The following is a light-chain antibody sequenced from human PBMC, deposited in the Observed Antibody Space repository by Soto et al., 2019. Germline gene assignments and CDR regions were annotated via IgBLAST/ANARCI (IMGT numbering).Light chain of an antibody. J-gene: IGLJ2*01. CDR3: CSFAGRYDYVA. Sequence: QSVLTQPPSVSGSPGQSVSISCTGTSSDFGTYDYVSWYQEHPGKAPKLLLYAVDKRPSGVPDRFSGSISGNTASLTISGLQADDEANYYCCSFAGRYDYVAFGGGTKLTVL. V-gene: IGLV2-11*01. CDR1: SSDFGTYDY. CDR2: AVD.